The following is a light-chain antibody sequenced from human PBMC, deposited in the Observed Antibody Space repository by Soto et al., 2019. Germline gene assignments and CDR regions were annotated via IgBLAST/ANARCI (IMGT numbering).Light chain of an antibody. V-gene: IGKV3-15*01. CDR1: QRVSNSY. CDR3: QQYGDWPLT. CDR2: GVS. J-gene: IGKJ4*01. Sequence: EIVLTQSPGTLSLSPGERVTLYCKASQRVSNSYLAWYQQRPGQAPRLLIFGVSNRAAGIPARFSGSGSGTEFTLTISSLQSEDFAVYYCQQYGDWPLTFGGGTKVDIK.